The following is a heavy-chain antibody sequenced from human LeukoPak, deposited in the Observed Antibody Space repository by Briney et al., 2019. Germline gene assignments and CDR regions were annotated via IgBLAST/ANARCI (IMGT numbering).Heavy chain of an antibody. Sequence: GGSLRLSCAASGFTFSSYWMHWVRQAPGKGLEWVSSISSSSSYIYYADSVKGRFTISRDNAKNSLYLQMNSLRAEDTAVYYCARDSEDYDFWSGPPPWGQGTLVTVSS. CDR1: GFTFSSYW. CDR3: ARDSEDYDFWSGPPP. D-gene: IGHD3-3*01. J-gene: IGHJ5*02. CDR2: ISSSSSYI. V-gene: IGHV3-21*01.